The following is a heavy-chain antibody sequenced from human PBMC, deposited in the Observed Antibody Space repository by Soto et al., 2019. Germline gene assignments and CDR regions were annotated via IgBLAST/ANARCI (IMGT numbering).Heavy chain of an antibody. Sequence: GGSLRLSCAASGFTFSSYAMSWVRQAPGKGLEWVSAISGSGGSTYYADSVKGRFTISRDNSKNTLYLQMNSLRAEDTAVYYCAKEAPDSKVGARAGAFDIWGQGTMVTVSS. CDR1: GFTFSSYA. V-gene: IGHV3-23*01. CDR2: ISGSGGST. D-gene: IGHD5-12*01. J-gene: IGHJ3*02. CDR3: AKEAPDSKVGARAGAFDI.